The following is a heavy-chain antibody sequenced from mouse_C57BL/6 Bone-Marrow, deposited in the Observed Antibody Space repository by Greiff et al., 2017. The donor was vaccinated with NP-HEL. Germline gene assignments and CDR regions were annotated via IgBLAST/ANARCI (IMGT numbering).Heavy chain of an antibody. D-gene: IGHD2-10*02. Sequence: EVQLVESGPELVKPGASVKIPCKASGYTFTDYNMDWVKQSHGKSLEWIGDINPNNGGTIYNQKFKGKATLTVDKSSSTAYMELRSLTSEDTAVYYCARAPGPRPYFDVWGTGTTVTVSS. J-gene: IGHJ1*03. V-gene: IGHV1-18*01. CDR1: GYTFTDYN. CDR2: INPNNGGT. CDR3: ARAPGPRPYFDV.